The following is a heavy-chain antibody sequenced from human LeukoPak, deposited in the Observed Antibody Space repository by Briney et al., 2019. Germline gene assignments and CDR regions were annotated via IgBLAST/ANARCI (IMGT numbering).Heavy chain of an antibody. V-gene: IGHV3-21*01. CDR1: GYSISSGYH. CDR3: ARGGSSVLRYFDWLAY. Sequence: ETLPLTCTVSGYSISSGYHWGWIRQSPGKGLEWVSSISSSSSYIYYADSVKGRFTISRDNAKNSLYLQMNSLRAEDTAVYYCARGGSSVLRYFDWLAYWGQGTLVTVSS. J-gene: IGHJ4*02. CDR2: ISSSSSYI. D-gene: IGHD3-9*01.